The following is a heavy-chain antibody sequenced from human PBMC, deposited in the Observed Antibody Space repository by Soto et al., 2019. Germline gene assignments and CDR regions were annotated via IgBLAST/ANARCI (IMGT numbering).Heavy chain of an antibody. CDR2: ISSRSDI. J-gene: IGHJ6*02. V-gene: IGHV3-21*01. D-gene: IGHD2-2*02. Sequence: GGSLRLSCVGSGFTFSTYSINWVRQSPGKGLEWVSSISSRSDIYYADSVKGRFTISRDNAKNSVSLQMNSLRAEDTAVYYCAREYTAWPLAYGLDVWGQGTTVTVS. CDR3: AREYTAWPLAYGLDV. CDR1: GFTFSTYS.